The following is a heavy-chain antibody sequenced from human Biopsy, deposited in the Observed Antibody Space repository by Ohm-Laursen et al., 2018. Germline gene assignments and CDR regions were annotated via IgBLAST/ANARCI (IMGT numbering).Heavy chain of an antibody. CDR1: GGTFSDYY. J-gene: IGHJ6*02. CDR2: INHRGTT. D-gene: IGHD3-22*01. Sequence: QTLSLTCAVYGGTFSDYYWTWIRQPPGKGLEWIGEINHRGTTNYNPSVKSRVAISVDTSKNQSSLSLRSLTAADTAVYYCVRGVDYYDPYHYYALDVWGQGTTVTVSS. CDR3: VRGVDYYDPYHYYALDV. V-gene: IGHV4-34*01.